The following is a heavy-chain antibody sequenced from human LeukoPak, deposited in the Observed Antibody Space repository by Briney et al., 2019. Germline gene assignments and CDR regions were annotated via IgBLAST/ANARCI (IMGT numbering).Heavy chain of an antibody. Sequence: SQTLSLTCIVSGDSISIVRYYWSWIRQPPGKGLEWIGYIYYSGSTNYNPSLKSRVTISVDTSKNQFSLKLSSVTAADTAVYYCARDSSTLAATSYGMDVWGQGTTVTVSS. D-gene: IGHD2-15*01. CDR2: IYYSGST. CDR3: ARDSSTLAATSYGMDV. J-gene: IGHJ6*02. CDR1: GDSISIVRYY. V-gene: IGHV4-61*01.